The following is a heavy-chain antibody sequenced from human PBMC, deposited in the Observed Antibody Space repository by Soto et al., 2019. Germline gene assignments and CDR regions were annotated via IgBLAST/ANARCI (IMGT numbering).Heavy chain of an antibody. CDR3: ARVRYSYGRKSGNWFDP. Sequence: SETLSLTCAVYGGSFSGYYWSWIRQPPGKGLEWIGEINHSGSTNYNPSLKSRVTISVGTSKNQFSLKLSSVTAADTAVYYRARVRYSYGRKSGNWFDPWGQGTLVTVSS. D-gene: IGHD5-18*01. CDR1: GGSFSGYY. J-gene: IGHJ5*02. CDR2: INHSGST. V-gene: IGHV4-34*01.